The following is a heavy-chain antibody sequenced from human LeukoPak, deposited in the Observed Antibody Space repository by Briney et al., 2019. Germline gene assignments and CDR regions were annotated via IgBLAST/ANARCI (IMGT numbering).Heavy chain of an antibody. Sequence: PSETLSLTCTVSGGSISSSSYYWGWIRQPPGKGLEWIGSIYYSGSTYYNPSLKSRVTISVDTSKNQFSLKLSSVTAADTAVYYCARVGRSYGYFDYWGQGTLVTVSS. V-gene: IGHV4-39*07. J-gene: IGHJ4*02. CDR2: IYYSGST. CDR3: ARVGRSYGYFDY. CDR1: GGSISSSSYY. D-gene: IGHD1-26*01.